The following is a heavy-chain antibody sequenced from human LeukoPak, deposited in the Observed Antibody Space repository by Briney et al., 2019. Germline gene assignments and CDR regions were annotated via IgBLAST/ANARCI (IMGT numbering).Heavy chain of an antibody. CDR3: ARGSDYAKY. Sequence: GESLKISCKGSGYSFTSYWVAWVRQMPGKGLEWMGFIFPSDSETRYSPSFQGQVTISADKSISTAYLQWSNLKASDTAMYYCARGSDYAKYWGQGTLVTVSS. J-gene: IGHJ4*02. V-gene: IGHV5-51*01. CDR2: IFPSDSET. D-gene: IGHD4-17*01. CDR1: GYSFTSYW.